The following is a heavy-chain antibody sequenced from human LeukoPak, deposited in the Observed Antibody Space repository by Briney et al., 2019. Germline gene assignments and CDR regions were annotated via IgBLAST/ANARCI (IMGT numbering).Heavy chain of an antibody. CDR1: GGSISSSNW. V-gene: IGHV4-4*02. Sequence: PSETLSLTCAVSGGSISSSNWWSWVRQPPGKGLERIGEIYHSGSTNYNPSLKSRVTISVDTSKNQFSLKLSSVTAADTAVYYCARLGLLWFGELSPRDNWFDPWGQGTLVTVSS. J-gene: IGHJ5*02. CDR3: ARLGLLWFGELSPRDNWFDP. D-gene: IGHD3-10*01. CDR2: IYHSGST.